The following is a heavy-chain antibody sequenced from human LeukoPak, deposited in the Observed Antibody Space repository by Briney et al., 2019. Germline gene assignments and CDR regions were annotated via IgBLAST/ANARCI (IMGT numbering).Heavy chain of an antibody. Sequence: GGSLRLSCAASGFTFNTYGMHWVRQAPGKGLEWVAVISYDGNNKYYADSVKGRFTLSRDNSKNTLYLQMNSLRAEDTAVYYCAKDRGSSWYFDYWGQGTLVTVSS. CDR2: ISYDGNNK. V-gene: IGHV3-30*18. J-gene: IGHJ4*02. CDR3: AKDRGSSWYFDY. D-gene: IGHD6-13*01. CDR1: GFTFNTYG.